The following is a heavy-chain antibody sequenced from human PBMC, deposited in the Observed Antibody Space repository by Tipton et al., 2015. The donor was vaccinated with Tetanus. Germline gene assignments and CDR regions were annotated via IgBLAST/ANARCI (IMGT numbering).Heavy chain of an antibody. Sequence: TLSLTCTVSGGSVSNGSYFWNWIRQRPGKGPEWIGYIYYSGSTYYNPSFKSRVSMSVDTSKNQFSLNLTSVTAADTAVYYCARDQGGGRVVRLNWFDPWGQGTLVTVSS. CDR1: GGSVSNGSYF. CDR3: ARDQGGGRVVRLNWFDP. V-gene: IGHV4-31*03. D-gene: IGHD6-6*01. CDR2: IYYSGST. J-gene: IGHJ5*02.